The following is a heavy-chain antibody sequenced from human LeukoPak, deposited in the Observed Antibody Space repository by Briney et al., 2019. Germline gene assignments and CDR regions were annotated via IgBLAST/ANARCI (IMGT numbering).Heavy chain of an antibody. Sequence: SETLSLTCTVSGGSIGSYYWSWIRQPPGKGLEWIGYIYYSGSTNYNPSLKSRVTISVDTSKNQFSLKLSSVTAADTAVYYCARGGGSYAYDYWGQGTLVTVSS. CDR1: GGSIGSYY. V-gene: IGHV4-59*12. D-gene: IGHD1-26*01. J-gene: IGHJ4*02. CDR3: ARGGGSYAYDY. CDR2: IYYSGST.